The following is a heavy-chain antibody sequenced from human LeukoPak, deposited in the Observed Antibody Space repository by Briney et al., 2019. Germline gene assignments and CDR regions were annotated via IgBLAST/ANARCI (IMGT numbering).Heavy chain of an antibody. V-gene: IGHV3-23*01. D-gene: IGHD2-8*02. J-gene: IGHJ4*02. CDR3: ATYRQVLLPFES. CDR2: MSSSDDGR. CDR1: GFSFSSYA. Sequence: PGGSLRLSCATSGFSFSSYAMSWVRQAPGKGLEWVSAMSSSDDGRYYAASVRGRFTISRDTSKSTLSLQMNRLRVEDTAIYYCATYRQVLLPFESWGQGTLVTVSS.